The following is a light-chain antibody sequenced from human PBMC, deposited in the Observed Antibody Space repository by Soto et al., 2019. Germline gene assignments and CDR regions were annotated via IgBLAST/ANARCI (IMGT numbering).Light chain of an antibody. CDR2: GAS. CDR1: QSVSSK. J-gene: IGKJ2*01. V-gene: IGKV3-15*01. CDR3: QQHNTLPPYT. Sequence: EIVMTQSPATLSVSPGERAALSCRASQSVSSKLAWYQQKPGQAPRLLIYGASTRATGVPARFSGSGSGTEFTLTISSLQSEDFAVYYCQQHNTLPPYTLGQGTKLEIK.